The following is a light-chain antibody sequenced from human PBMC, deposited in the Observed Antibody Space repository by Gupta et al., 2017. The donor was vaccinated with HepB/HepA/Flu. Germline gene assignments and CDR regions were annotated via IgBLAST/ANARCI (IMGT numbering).Light chain of an antibody. V-gene: IGKV1-5*03. CDR2: QTS. Sequence: DIRVIQSPSPLSTSVGERVTITCRASEDIKTFLAWYQQQPGKAPKLLIYQTSNLQSGVPSRFRGSGSGTEFTLTISSLQPDDSATYYCQQYDTFSRPTFGGGTKVEI. J-gene: IGKJ4*01. CDR1: EDIKTF. CDR3: QQYDTFSRPT.